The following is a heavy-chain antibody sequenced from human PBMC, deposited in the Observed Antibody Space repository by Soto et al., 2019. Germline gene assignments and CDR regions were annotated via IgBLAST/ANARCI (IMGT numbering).Heavy chain of an antibody. V-gene: IGHV1-46*01. D-gene: IGHD3-22*01. J-gene: IGHJ4*02. Sequence: ASVKVSCKASGYTFTSYYMHWVRQAPGQGLEWMGIINPSGGSTSYAQKFQGRVTMTRDTSTSTVYMELSSLRSEDTAVYYCATALGGDSSGFYFDYWGQGTLVTV. CDR3: ATALGGDSSGFYFDY. CDR2: INPSGGST. CDR1: GYTFTSYY.